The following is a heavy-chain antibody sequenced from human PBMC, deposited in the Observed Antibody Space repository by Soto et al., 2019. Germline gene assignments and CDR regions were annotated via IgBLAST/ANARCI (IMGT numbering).Heavy chain of an antibody. J-gene: IGHJ6*02. V-gene: IGHV5-51*01. Sequence: GESLKISCKGSGYSFTSYWIGWVRQMPGKGLEWMGIIYPGDSDTRYSPSFQGQVTISADKSISTAYLQWSSLKASDTAMYYRARRSSSWYDYYYYGMDVWGQGTTVTVSS. D-gene: IGHD6-13*01. CDR2: IYPGDSDT. CDR1: GYSFTSYW. CDR3: ARRSSSWYDYYYYGMDV.